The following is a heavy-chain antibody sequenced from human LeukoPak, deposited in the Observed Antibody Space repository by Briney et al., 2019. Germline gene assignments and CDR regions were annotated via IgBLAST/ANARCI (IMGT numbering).Heavy chain of an antibody. V-gene: IGHV4-38-2*01. CDR1: GYSISSGYY. J-gene: IGHJ4*02. CDR2: IYNSGST. D-gene: IGHD6-19*01. Sequence: SETLSLTCAVSGYSISSGYYWGWIRQPPGKELEWIGSIYNSGSTHYNPSLKSRVTISADTSKNQFSLKMTSVTAADTAVYYCARNSSGWHFDDWGQGTLVSVSS. CDR3: ARNSSGWHFDD.